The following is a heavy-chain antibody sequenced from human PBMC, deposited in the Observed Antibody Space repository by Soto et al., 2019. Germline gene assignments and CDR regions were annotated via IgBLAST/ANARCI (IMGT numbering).Heavy chain of an antibody. J-gene: IGHJ5*02. CDR2: IYYSGST. CDR3: ARHVDPARDSSGYYFPTWFDP. D-gene: IGHD3-22*01. CDR1: GGSISSSSYY. V-gene: IGHV4-39*01. Sequence: LSLTCTVSGGSISSSSYYWGWIRQPPGKGLEWIGSIYYSGSTYYNPSLKSRVTISVDTSKNQFSLKLSSVTAADTAVYYCARHVDPARDSSGYYFPTWFDPWGQGTLVTVPS.